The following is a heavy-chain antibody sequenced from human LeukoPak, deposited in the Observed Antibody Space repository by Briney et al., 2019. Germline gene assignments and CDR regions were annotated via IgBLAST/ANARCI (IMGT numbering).Heavy chain of an antibody. CDR1: GFTFSSYS. CDR2: ISSSSSYI. V-gene: IGHV3-21*01. Sequence: GGSLRLSCAASGFTFSSYSMNWVRQAPGKGLEWVSSISSSSSYIYYADSVKGRFTISRDNAKNSLYLQMNSLRAEDTAVYYCARYRIRSGYFPATVDYWGQGTLVTVSS. D-gene: IGHD3-3*01. J-gene: IGHJ4*02. CDR3: ARYRIRSGYFPATVDY.